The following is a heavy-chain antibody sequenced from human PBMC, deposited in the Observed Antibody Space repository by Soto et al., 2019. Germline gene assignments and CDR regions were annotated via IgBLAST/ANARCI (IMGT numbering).Heavy chain of an antibody. CDR1: GFTFSSYW. Sequence: GGSLRLSCAASGFTFSSYWMSWVRQAPGKGLEWVANIKQDGSEKYYVDSVKGRFTISRDNAKNSLYLQMNSLRAEDTAVYYCARNGIAARSFGSFFYYWGQGTLVTVSS. CDR3: ARNGIAARSFGSFFYY. D-gene: IGHD6-6*01. V-gene: IGHV3-7*05. J-gene: IGHJ4*02. CDR2: IKQDGSEK.